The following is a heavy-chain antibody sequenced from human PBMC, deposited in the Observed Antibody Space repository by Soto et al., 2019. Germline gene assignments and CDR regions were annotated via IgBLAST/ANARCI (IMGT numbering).Heavy chain of an antibody. V-gene: IGHV4-39*01. CDR2: VFYTGFT. J-gene: IGHJ4*02. Sequence: SETLSLTCTVSGASISGSYYYWAWLRQSPGKGPEWIGSVFYTGFTSYNPSLESRVSVSVDTSKSQFSLKLSAVTAADTAVYYCATSQKGYNWNYFDHWGQGALVTVSS. D-gene: IGHD1-20*01. CDR1: GASISGSYYY. CDR3: ATSQKGYNWNYFDH.